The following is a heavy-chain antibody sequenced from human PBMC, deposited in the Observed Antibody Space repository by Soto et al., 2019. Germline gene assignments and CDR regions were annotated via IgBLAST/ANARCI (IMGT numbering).Heavy chain of an antibody. CDR2: IYPGDSDT. Sequence: GESMKISCKGAGYSFTSYWSGWVLQMPGKGLEWMGIIYPGDSDTRYSPSFQGQVTISADKSISTAYLQWSSLKASDTAMYYCARQAYYDFWSGPIPDWGQGTLVTVSS. CDR3: ARQAYYDFWSGPIPD. J-gene: IGHJ4*02. CDR1: GYSFTSYW. V-gene: IGHV5-51*01. D-gene: IGHD3-3*01.